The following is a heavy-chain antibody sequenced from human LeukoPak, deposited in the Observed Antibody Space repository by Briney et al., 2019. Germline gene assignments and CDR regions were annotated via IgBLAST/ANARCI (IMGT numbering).Heavy chain of an antibody. D-gene: IGHD2-15*01. J-gene: IGHJ4*02. Sequence: GASVKVSCKASGGTFSSYAIGWVRQAPGQGLEWMGRIIPILGIANYAQKFQGRVTITADNSTSTAYMELSSLRSEDTAVYYCATQGVAVLRGSYFDYWGQGTLVTVSS. CDR3: ATQGVAVLRGSYFDY. CDR2: IIPILGIA. V-gene: IGHV1-69*04. CDR1: GGTFSSYA.